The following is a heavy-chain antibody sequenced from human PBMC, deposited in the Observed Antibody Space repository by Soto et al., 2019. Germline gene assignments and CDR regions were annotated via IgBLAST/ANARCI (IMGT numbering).Heavy chain of an antibody. V-gene: IGHV1-18*01. CDR2: ISAYNGNT. J-gene: IGHJ1*01. CDR3: ARSSLVELGPAASEYFQH. CDR1: GYTFTSYG. D-gene: IGHD2-8*02. Sequence: ASVKVSCKASGYTFTSYGISWVRQAPGQGLEWMGWISAYNGNTNYAQKLQGRVTMTTDTSTSTAYMELRSLRSDDTAVYYCARSSLVELGPAASEYFQHWGQGTLVTVSS.